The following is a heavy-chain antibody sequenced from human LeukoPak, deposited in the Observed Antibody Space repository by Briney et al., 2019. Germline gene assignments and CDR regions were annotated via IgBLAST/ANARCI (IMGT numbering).Heavy chain of an antibody. CDR1: GFTFSSYG. CDR2: ISYDGSNK. D-gene: IGHD6-19*01. V-gene: IGHV3-30*18. CDR3: AKDRGGSSGFDC. Sequence: GRSLRLSCAASGFTFSSYGMHWVRQAPGKGLEWVAVISYDGSNKYYADSVKGRFTISRDNSKNTLYLQMNSLRAEDTAVYYCAKDRGGSSGFDCWGQGTLVTVSS. J-gene: IGHJ4*02.